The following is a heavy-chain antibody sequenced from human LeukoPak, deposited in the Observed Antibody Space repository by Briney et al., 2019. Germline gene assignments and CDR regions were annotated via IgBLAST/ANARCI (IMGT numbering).Heavy chain of an antibody. J-gene: IGHJ4*02. D-gene: IGHD3-22*01. V-gene: IGHV1-69*13. CDR2: IIPIFGTA. CDR3: ASGNYYGSSGSQPKFDY. CDR1: GGTFSSYA. Sequence: GASVKVSCKASGGTFSSYAISWVRQAPVQGLEWMGGIIPIFGTANYAQKFQGRVTITADESTSTAYMELSSLRSEDTAVYYCASGNYYGSSGSQPKFDYWGQGTLVTVSS.